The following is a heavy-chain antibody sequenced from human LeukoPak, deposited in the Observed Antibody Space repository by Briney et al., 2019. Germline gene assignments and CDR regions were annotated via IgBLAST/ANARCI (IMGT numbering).Heavy chain of an antibody. V-gene: IGHV4-31*03. CDR2: IYYSGST. CDR1: GGSISSGGYY. Sequence: SQTLSLTCTVSGGSISSGGYYWSWIRQHPGKGLEWIGYIYYSGSTYYNPSLKSRVTISVHTSKNQFSLKLSSVTAADTAVYYCARDAAMVTRYYYGMDVWGQGTTVTVSS. CDR3: ARDAAMVTRYYYGMDV. J-gene: IGHJ6*02. D-gene: IGHD5-18*01.